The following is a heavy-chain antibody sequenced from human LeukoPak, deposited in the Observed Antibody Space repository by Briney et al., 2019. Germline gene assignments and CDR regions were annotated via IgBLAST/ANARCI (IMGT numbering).Heavy chain of an antibody. Sequence: GGSLRLSCAASGFTFSSYSMNWVRQAPGKGLEWVSSISSSSSYIYYADSVKGRFTISRDNAKNSLYLQMNSLRAEDTAVYYCARGLDNFGYLGYWGQGTLVTVSS. CDR1: GFTFSSYS. J-gene: IGHJ4*02. D-gene: IGHD1-1*01. V-gene: IGHV3-21*01. CDR3: ARGLDNFGYLGY. CDR2: ISSSSSYI.